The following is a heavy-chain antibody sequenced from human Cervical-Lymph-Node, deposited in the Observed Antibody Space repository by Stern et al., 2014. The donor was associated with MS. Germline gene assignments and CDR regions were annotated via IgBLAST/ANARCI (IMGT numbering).Heavy chain of an antibody. D-gene: IGHD1-14*01. CDR1: GDTSNNDA. J-gene: IGHJ6*02. V-gene: IGHV1-69*01. CDR3: ARGASSAAWYKHAVDV. Sequence: VQLVESGAEVQKPGSSVKVSSKASGDTSNNDAIHWVRQAPGQGLEWMGGIIPVFGTPVYAERFKGSVSIAADESTATDYMELSSLRSDDTAVYYCARGASSAAWYKHAVDVWGQGTTVTVSS. CDR2: IIPVFGTP.